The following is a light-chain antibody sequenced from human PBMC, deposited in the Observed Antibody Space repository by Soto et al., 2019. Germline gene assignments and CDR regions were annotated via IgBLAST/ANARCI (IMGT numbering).Light chain of an antibody. CDR3: SSYTSSSTFV. Sequence: QSVLTQPASVSGSPGQSITFSCTGTSSDVGAYNSVSWYQQHPGEAPKLIIYDVSNRPSGVSNRFSGSKSGNTASLTNSGLQAEDEADYNCSSYTSSSTFVFATGTKLTVL. J-gene: IGLJ1*01. CDR2: DVS. V-gene: IGLV2-14*03. CDR1: SSDVGAYNS.